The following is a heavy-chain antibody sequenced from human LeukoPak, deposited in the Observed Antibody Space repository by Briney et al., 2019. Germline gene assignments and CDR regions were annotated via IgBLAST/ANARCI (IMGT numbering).Heavy chain of an antibody. CDR3: ARGRAYCGGDCSAWVDY. CDR2: IYYSGST. D-gene: IGHD2-21*02. Sequence: SETLSLTCTVSGGSVSSGSYYWSWIRQHPGKGLEWIGYIYYSGSTYYNPSLKSRVTISVDTSKNQFSLKLSSVTAADTAVYYCARGRAYCGGDCSAWVDYWGQGTLVTVSS. J-gene: IGHJ4*02. V-gene: IGHV4-31*03. CDR1: GGSVSSGSYY.